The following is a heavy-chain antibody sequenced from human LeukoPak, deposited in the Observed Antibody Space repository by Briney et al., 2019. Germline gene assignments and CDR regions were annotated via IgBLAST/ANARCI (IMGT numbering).Heavy chain of an antibody. J-gene: IGHJ4*02. V-gene: IGHV3-43D*04. CDR1: GFTFDDYA. CDR2: ISWDGGST. Sequence: GGSLRLSCAASGFTFDDYAMHWFRQAPGKGLEWVSLISWDGGSTYYADSVKGRFTISRDNSRNSLYLQMNSLRAEDTALYYCAKGARDGYNYVEDWGQGTLVTVSS. D-gene: IGHD5-24*01. CDR3: AKGARDGYNYVED.